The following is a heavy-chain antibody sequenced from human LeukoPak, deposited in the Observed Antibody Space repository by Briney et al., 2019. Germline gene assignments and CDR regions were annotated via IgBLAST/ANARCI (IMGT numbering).Heavy chain of an antibody. CDR3: ARDVKAAAGPTRAYSYYYYGMDV. Sequence: SETLSLTCTVSGGSISSYYWSWIRQPAGKGLEWIGRIYTSGSTNYNPSLKSRVTMSVDTSKNQFSLKLSSVTAADTAVYYCARDVKAAAGPTRAYSYYYYGMDVWGQGTTVTVSS. D-gene: IGHD6-13*01. V-gene: IGHV4-4*07. J-gene: IGHJ6*02. CDR1: GGSISSYY. CDR2: IYTSGST.